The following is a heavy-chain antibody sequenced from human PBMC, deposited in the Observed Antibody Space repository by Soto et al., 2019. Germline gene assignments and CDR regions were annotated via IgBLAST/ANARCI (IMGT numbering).Heavy chain of an antibody. CDR2: ISGSGNTT. Sequence: GGSLRLSCAASGFTFSSYAMSWVRQVPGKGLEWVSTISGSGNTTYYADSVKGRFTISRDTSKNTLYLLMNSLRGEDTAVHYCAKSRVGFIYAFDIWGQGTMVTVSS. CDR3: AKSRVGFIYAFDI. D-gene: IGHD3-3*01. J-gene: IGHJ3*02. CDR1: GFTFSSYA. V-gene: IGHV3-23*01.